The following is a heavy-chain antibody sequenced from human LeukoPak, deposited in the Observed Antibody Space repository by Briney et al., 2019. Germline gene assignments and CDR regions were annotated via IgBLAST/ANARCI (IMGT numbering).Heavy chain of an antibody. J-gene: IGHJ3*02. CDR3: ARVHSAYDAFDI. CDR1: GFTFSDYY. V-gene: IGHV3-11*04. Sequence: GGSLRLSCGASGFTFSDYYMSWIRQAPGKGLEWVSHISSSGSTRYYADSVKGRFTISRDNAKNSLYLQMNSLRAEDTAVYYCARVHSAYDAFDIWGQGTMVTVSS. D-gene: IGHD2-15*01. CDR2: ISSSGSTR.